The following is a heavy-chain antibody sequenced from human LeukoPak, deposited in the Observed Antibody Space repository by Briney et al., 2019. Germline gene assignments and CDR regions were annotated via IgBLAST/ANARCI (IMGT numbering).Heavy chain of an antibody. D-gene: IGHD3-16*01. CDR3: AKDFFPKTSVYYFDS. J-gene: IGHJ4*02. Sequence: GGSLRLSCAASGFTFSSYWMNWARQAPGKGLEWVASINHNGNVNYYVDSVKGRFTISRDNAKNSLYLQMNSLGAEDTAVYYCAKDFFPKTSVYYFDSWGQGTLVTVSS. CDR1: GFTFSSYW. V-gene: IGHV3-7*01. CDR2: INHNGNVN.